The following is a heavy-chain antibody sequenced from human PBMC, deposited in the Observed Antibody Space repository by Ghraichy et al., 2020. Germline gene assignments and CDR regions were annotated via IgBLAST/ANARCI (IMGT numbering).Heavy chain of an antibody. D-gene: IGHD7-27*01. V-gene: IGHV3-48*01. CDR3: ARDHNWGIDY. CDR2: INHDATSV. Sequence: GGSLRLSCAGSGFTFDSYPMNWVRQAPGKGLEWVSSINHDATSVHYADSMKGRFTISRDNAKSSLYLQMNSLRAEDTAVYYCARDHNWGIDYWGQGTLVSVSS. CDR1: GFTFDSYP. J-gene: IGHJ4*02.